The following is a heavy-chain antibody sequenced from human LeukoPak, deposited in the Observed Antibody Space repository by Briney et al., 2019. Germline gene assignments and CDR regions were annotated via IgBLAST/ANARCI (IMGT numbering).Heavy chain of an antibody. Sequence: SGKVSCKVSGYTLTELSMHWVRQAPGKGLEWMGGVHPEDGETIYAQKFQGRVTMTEDTSTDTAYTEPRSMSSEATAVYYCATEISQYRLGPFDIWAQGPMVTVPS. CDR3: ATEISQYRLGPFDI. J-gene: IGHJ3*02. CDR1: GYTLTELS. D-gene: IGHD2-2*02. V-gene: IGHV1-24*01. CDR2: VHPEDGET.